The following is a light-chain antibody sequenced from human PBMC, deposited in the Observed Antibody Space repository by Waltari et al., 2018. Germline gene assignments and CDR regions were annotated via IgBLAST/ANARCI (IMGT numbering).Light chain of an antibody. CDR3: QQRRNWPPT. Sequence: EIVMTQSPATLSVSPGERATLPCRASQSVDDYMAWYQQKPGQSPRLLIYDASNRATGIPIRFSGSGFGTDFTLTISSLEPDDFAHYYCQQRRNWPPTFGQGTKVEIK. CDR2: DAS. CDR1: QSVDDY. V-gene: IGKV3-11*01. J-gene: IGKJ1*01.